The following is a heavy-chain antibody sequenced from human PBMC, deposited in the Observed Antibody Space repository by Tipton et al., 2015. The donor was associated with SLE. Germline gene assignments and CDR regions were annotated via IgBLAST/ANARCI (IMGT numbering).Heavy chain of an antibody. V-gene: IGHV4-39*07. CDR3: ARAGGGDSNWFDP. J-gene: IGHJ5*02. CDR2: IYYSGST. Sequence: TLSLTCSVSGDSLSSSSYYWGWIRQPPGKGLEWIGSIYYSGSTYYNPSLKSRVTISVDTSKNQFSLKLSSVSAADTAVYYCARAGGGDSNWFDPWGQGTLVTVSS. D-gene: IGHD2-21*01. CDR1: GDSLSSSSYY.